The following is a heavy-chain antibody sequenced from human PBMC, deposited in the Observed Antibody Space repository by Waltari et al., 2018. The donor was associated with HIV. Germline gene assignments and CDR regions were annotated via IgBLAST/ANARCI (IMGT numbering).Heavy chain of an antibody. J-gene: IGHJ4*02. D-gene: IGHD3-22*01. V-gene: IGHV3-48*04. CDR2: ISSSSSTI. CDR3: ASLTGYFFDY. Sequence: EVQLVESGGGLVQPGGSLRLSCAASGFTFSSYSMNWVRQAPGKGLEWVSYISSSSSTIYYADSVKGRFTISRDNAKNSLYLQMNSLRAEDTAVYYCASLTGYFFDYWGQGTLVTVSS. CDR1: GFTFSSYS.